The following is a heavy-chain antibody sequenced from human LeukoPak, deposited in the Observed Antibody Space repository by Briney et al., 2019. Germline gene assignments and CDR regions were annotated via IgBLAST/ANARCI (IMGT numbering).Heavy chain of an antibody. CDR2: ISWSSGSI. Sequence: GGSLRLSCAASGFTFDDYAMHWVRQAPGKGLEWVSGISWSSGSIGYADSVKGRLTISRDIANNSLYLQMNSLRAEDTALYYCAKGGGYYDSSGEGIHDAFDIWGQGTMVTVSS. CDR3: AKGGGYYDSSGEGIHDAFDI. CDR1: GFTFDDYA. D-gene: IGHD3-22*01. V-gene: IGHV3-9*01. J-gene: IGHJ3*02.